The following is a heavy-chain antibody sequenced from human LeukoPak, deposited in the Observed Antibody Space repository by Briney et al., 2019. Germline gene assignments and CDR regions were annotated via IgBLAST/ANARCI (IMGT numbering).Heavy chain of an antibody. J-gene: IGHJ6*02. CDR2: ISWNSGSI. CDR3: AKDSTGGFAGYYYGMDV. V-gene: IGHV3-9*01. CDR1: GFTFDDYA. Sequence: GGSLRLSCAASGFTFDDYAMHWVRQAPGKGLEWVSGISWNSGSIGYADSVKGRFTISRDNAKNSLYLQMNSLRAEDTALYYCAKDSTGGFAGYYYGMDVWGQGTTVTVSS. D-gene: IGHD1-26*01.